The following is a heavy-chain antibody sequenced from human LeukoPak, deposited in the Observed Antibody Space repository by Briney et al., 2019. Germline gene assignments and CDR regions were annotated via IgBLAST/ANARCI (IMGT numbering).Heavy chain of an antibody. V-gene: IGHV3-30*02. CDR2: IRYDGNKQ. CDR1: GFKFSDFG. J-gene: IGHJ4*02. D-gene: IGHD6-13*01. Sequence: PGESLRLSCAVSGFKFSDFGMHWVRQAPGKGLDWVAFIRYDGNKQHYADSGKGRFTISRDNSKNTVYLQMNSLRPEDTAVYYCAREPSYSSSWYTSCDYWGQGTLVTVSS. CDR3: AREPSYSSSWYTSCDY.